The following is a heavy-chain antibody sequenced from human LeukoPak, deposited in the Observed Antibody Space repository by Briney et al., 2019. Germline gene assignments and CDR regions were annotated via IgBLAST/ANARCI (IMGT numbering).Heavy chain of an antibody. CDR2: ISSSSSTI. CDR3: ARDRRFLEWLLSHYFDY. D-gene: IGHD3-3*01. V-gene: IGHV3-48*01. J-gene: IGHJ4*02. Sequence: PGGSLRLSCVASGFSFSIYSMNWVRQAPGKGLEWVSYISSSSSTIYYADSVKGRFTISRDNAKNSLYLQMNSLRAEDTAVYYCARDRRFLEWLLSHYFDYWGQGTLVTVSS. CDR1: GFSFSIYS.